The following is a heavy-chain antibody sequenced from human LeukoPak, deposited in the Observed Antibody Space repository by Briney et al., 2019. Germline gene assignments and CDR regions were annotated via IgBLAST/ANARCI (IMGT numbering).Heavy chain of an antibody. V-gene: IGHV3-30*18. Sequence: GRSLRLSCAASGFTFSSYGMHRVRQAPGKGLEWVAVISYDGSNKYYADSVKGRFTISRDNSKNTLYLQMNSLRAEDTAVYYCAKSPSGWYWGGVDYWGQGTLVTVSS. J-gene: IGHJ4*02. CDR1: GFTFSSYG. CDR3: AKSPSGWYWGGVDY. CDR2: ISYDGSNK. D-gene: IGHD6-19*01.